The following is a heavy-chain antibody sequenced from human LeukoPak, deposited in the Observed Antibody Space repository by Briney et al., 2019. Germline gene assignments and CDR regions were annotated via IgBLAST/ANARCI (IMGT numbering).Heavy chain of an antibody. CDR3: ARELVRGVISYYYYYMDV. CDR1: GFTFSNYN. CDR2: ISSSSTYI. V-gene: IGHV3-21*01. D-gene: IGHD3-10*01. J-gene: IGHJ6*03. Sequence: PGGSLRLSCAASGFTFSNYNMNWVRQAPGKGLEWVSSISSSSTYIYYADSVKGRFTISRDNAENSLYLQMNSLRAEDTAVYYCARELVRGVISYYYYYMDVWGKGTTVTISS.